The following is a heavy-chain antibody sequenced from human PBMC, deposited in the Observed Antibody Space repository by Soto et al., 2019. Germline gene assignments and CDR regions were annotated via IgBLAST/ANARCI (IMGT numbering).Heavy chain of an antibody. CDR2: ISWNSGSI. CDR3: ANGGYDSSGNYFDY. V-gene: IGHV3-9*01. CDR1: GFIFDDYA. Sequence: EVQLVESGGGLVQPGRSLRLSCAASGFIFDDYAMHWVRQAPGKGLEWVSGISWNSGSIGYADSVKGRFTISRDNAKNSLYLQMNSLRAEDTALYYCANGGYDSSGNYFDYWGQGTLVTVSS. D-gene: IGHD3-22*01. J-gene: IGHJ4*02.